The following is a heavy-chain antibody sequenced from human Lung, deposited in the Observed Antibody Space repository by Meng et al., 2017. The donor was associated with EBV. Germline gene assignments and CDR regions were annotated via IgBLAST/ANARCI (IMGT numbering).Heavy chain of an antibody. J-gene: IGHJ4*01. CDR1: GGSVSSGGYY. V-gene: IGHV4-61*08. CDR3: ARGGTSSAPFDY. D-gene: IGHD2-2*01. Sequence: QVQLPESGPGLGRPSETLSLTCTVSGGSVSSGGYYWSWIRQPPGKGLEWIGYIYYSGSTNYNPSLKSRVTISVDTSKNQFSLSLNSVTAADTAVYYCARGGTSSAPFDYWGRGTLVTVSS. CDR2: IYYSGST.